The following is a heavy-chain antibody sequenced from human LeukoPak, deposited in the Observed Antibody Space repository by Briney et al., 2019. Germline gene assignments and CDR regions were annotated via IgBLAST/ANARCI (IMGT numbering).Heavy chain of an antibody. Sequence: GGSLRLSCAASGFTFSNYGMNWVRQAPGKGLEWVSYISSSSGIYYADSVKGRFTISRDTAKNSLYLQMNSLRAEDTAVYYCARRADGAGNAFDIWGQGTMVTVSS. CDR1: GFTFSNYG. D-gene: IGHD6-13*01. CDR3: ARRADGAGNAFDI. V-gene: IGHV3-48*01. J-gene: IGHJ3*02. CDR2: ISSSSGI.